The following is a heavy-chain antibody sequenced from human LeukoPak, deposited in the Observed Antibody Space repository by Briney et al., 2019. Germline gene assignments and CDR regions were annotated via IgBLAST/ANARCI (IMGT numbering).Heavy chain of an antibody. D-gene: IGHD2-15*01. Sequence: GGSLRLSCAASGFTFSSYWMHWVRQAPGKGLVWVSRINSDGSSTSYADSVKGRFTISRDNAKNTLYLQMNSLRAEDTAVYYCARDCSGGSCYPLDAFDIWGQGTMVTVSS. CDR3: ARDCSGGSCYPLDAFDI. CDR1: GFTFSSYW. J-gene: IGHJ3*02. CDR2: INSDGSST. V-gene: IGHV3-74*01.